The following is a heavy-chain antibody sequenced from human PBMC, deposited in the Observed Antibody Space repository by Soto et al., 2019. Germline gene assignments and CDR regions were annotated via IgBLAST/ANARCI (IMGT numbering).Heavy chain of an antibody. D-gene: IGHD4-17*01. CDR2: IYHSGST. CDR3: ARRTTRGYYYYMDV. Sequence: SETLSLTCAVSSGSISSSNWWSWVRQPPGKGLEWIGEIYHSGSTNYNPSLKSRVTISVDKSKNQFSLKLSSVTAADTAVYYCARRTTRGYYYYMDVWGKGATVPVSS. J-gene: IGHJ6*03. V-gene: IGHV4-4*02. CDR1: SGSISSSNW.